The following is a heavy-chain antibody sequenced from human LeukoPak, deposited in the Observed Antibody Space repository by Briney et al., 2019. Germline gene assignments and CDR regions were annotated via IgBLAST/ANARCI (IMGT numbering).Heavy chain of an antibody. CDR2: IKQDGSEK. CDR1: GFTFSSYW. CDR3: ARLQYSFLYGSGSYGVDY. Sequence: SGGSLRPSCAASGFTFSSYWMSWVRQAPGKGLEWVANIKQDGSEKYYVDSVKGRFTISRDNAKNSLYLQMNSLRAEDTAVYYCARLQYSFLYGSGSYGVDYWGQGTLVTVSS. D-gene: IGHD3-10*01. V-gene: IGHV3-7*01. J-gene: IGHJ4*02.